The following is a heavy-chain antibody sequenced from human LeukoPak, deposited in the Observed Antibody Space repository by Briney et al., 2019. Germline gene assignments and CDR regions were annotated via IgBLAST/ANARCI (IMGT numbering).Heavy chain of an antibody. D-gene: IGHD6-6*01. CDR1: GFTFSSYS. V-gene: IGHV3-21*01. CDR3: ARDPGSIAAH. Sequence: GGSLRLSCAASGFTFSSYSMNWVRQAPGKGLEWVSSISSSSSYIYYADSVKGRFTISRYNAKNSLFPQMNSLGAEVMAVYNCARDPGSIAAHWGQGTLVTVSS. CDR2: ISSSSSYI. J-gene: IGHJ4*02.